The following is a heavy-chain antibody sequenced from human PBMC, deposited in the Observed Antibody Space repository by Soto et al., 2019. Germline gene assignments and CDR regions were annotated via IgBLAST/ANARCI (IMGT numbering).Heavy chain of an antibody. D-gene: IGHD4-17*01. J-gene: IGHJ6*02. V-gene: IGHV3-53*01. Sequence: EVQLVESGGGLIQPGGSLRLSCAASGFTVSSNYMSWVRQAPGKGLDWVSILYSGGTTYYADSVKGRFTISRDDSANTVYLQMNSLRVDDTAVYYCARDQRAAHDYGDYSGMDVWGHGTTVTVSS. CDR3: ARDQRAAHDYGDYSGMDV. CDR2: LYSGGTT. CDR1: GFTVSSNY.